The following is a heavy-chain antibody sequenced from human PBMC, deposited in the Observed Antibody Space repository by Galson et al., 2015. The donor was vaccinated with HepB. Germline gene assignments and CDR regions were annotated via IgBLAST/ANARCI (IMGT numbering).Heavy chain of an antibody. CDR2: IYPGDSDT. V-gene: IGHV5-51*01. CDR1: GYTFGSDW. J-gene: IGHJ4*02. Sequence: QSGAEVKKPGESLKISCEGSGYTFGSDWIAWVRQMPGKSLELMGIIYPGDSDTRYGPSFQGQVTISVDMSISTAYLQWNSLKASDTAMYYCARRSLGYCSGGSCYSHFYFDYWGQGTLVTVSS. D-gene: IGHD2-15*01. CDR3: ARRSLGYCSGGSCYSHFYFDY.